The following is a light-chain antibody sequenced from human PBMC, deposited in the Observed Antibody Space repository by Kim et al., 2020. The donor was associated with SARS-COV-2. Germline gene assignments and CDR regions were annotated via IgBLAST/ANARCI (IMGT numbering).Light chain of an antibody. CDR1: SRDVVSFCS. CDR3: CSYAGSNTFV. CDR2: DVS. Sequence: ATVSSVGPSRDVVSFCSAAWYQQHPGNAPKFVIYDVSKRPAGVPDRLSGSKSGNTASLTISGLQAEDEADYYCCSYAGSNTFVFGTGTKVTVL. J-gene: IGLJ1*01. V-gene: IGLV2-11*01.